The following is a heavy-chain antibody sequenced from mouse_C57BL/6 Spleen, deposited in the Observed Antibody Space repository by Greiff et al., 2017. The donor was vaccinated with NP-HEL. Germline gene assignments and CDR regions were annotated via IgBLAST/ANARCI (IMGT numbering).Heavy chain of an antibody. D-gene: IGHD1-1*01. V-gene: IGHV1-82*01. CDR1: GYAFSSSW. J-gene: IGHJ4*01. Sequence: VKVVESGPELVKPGASVKISCKASGYAFSSSWMNWVKQRPGKGLEWIGRIYPGDGDTNYNGKFKGKATLTADKSSSTAYMQLSSLTSEDSAVYFCAREGYYGRGAMDYWGQGTSVTVSS. CDR3: AREGYYGRGAMDY. CDR2: IYPGDGDT.